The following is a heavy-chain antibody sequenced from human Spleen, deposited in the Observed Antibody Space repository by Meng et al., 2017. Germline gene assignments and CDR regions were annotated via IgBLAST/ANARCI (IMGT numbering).Heavy chain of an antibody. V-gene: IGHV7-4-1*02. CDR2: INTITGDP. CDR1: GYTFTNYA. J-gene: IGHJ4*02. Sequence: QVQLVQSGSELKKPGASVKVPCKASGYTFTNYAMNWERQAPGQGLEWMGWINTITGDPTYAQGFTGRFVFSLDTSVSTAYLQINNLKTDDTAVYYCTRGSLEANEDPGWGQGTLVTVSS. CDR3: TRGSLEANEDPG.